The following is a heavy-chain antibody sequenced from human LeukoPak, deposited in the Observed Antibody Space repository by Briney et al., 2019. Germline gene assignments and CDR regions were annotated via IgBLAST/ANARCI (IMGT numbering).Heavy chain of an antibody. CDR1: GYSISSGYY. Sequence: SETLSLTCAVSGYSISSGYYWGWIRQPPGKGLEWIGSIYHSGSTYYNPSLKSRVTISVDTSKNQFSLKLSSVTAADTAVYHCARLGVVPAARAPLDYWGQGTLVTVSS. CDR3: ARLGVVPAARAPLDY. J-gene: IGHJ4*02. CDR2: IYHSGST. V-gene: IGHV4-38-2*01. D-gene: IGHD2-2*01.